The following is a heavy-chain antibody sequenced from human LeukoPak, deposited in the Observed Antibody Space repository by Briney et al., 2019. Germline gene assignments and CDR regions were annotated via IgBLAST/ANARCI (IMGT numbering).Heavy chain of an antibody. CDR1: GSSISSSSYY. CDR3: ARVSSSWYQDWYFDL. CDR2: IDTSGNT. J-gene: IGHJ2*01. Sequence: SETLSLTCTVSGSSISSSSYYWSWLRQPAGTGLEWIGRIDTSGNTNYKPSLKSRVTMSVDTSKNQFSLKLSSVTAADTAVYYCARVSSSWYQDWYFDLWGRGTLVTVSS. D-gene: IGHD6-13*01. V-gene: IGHV4-61*02.